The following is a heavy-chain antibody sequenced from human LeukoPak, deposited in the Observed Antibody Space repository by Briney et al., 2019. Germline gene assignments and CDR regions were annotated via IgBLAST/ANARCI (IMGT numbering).Heavy chain of an antibody. CDR1: GGSISSSSYY. D-gene: IGHD4-23*01. J-gene: IGHJ4*02. CDR2: IYCSGST. Sequence: PSETLSLTCIVSGGSISSSSYYWGWVRQPPGKGLEWIGSIYCSGSTYYNPSLKSRVTISVDASKNPLYLHLSSGTAADTVVYYCARLPRRYGRNSCDYWGQGTVVSVFS. V-gene: IGHV4-39*01. CDR3: ARLPRRYGRNSCDY.